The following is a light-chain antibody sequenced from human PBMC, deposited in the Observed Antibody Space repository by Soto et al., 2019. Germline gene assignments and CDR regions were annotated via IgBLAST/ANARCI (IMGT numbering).Light chain of an antibody. Sequence: EIVLTQSPGTLSLSPGEGATLSCRASQSVSSNYLVWYQQKPGQAHRLLIYGASSRATGIPDRFSGSGSGTDFTLTISRLEPEDFAVYYCQEYGTSRTFGQGTKVEIK. J-gene: IGKJ1*01. CDR3: QEYGTSRT. V-gene: IGKV3-20*01. CDR1: QSVSSNY. CDR2: GAS.